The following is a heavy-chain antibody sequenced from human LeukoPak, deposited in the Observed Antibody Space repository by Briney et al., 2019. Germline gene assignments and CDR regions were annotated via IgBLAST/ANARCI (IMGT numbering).Heavy chain of an antibody. CDR2: VRFDGSNE. J-gene: IGHJ4*02. Sequence: GGSLRLSCAASGFTFSNYGMHWVRQAPGKGLEWVAFVRFDGSNEYCADSVKGRFTISRDNSKDTLYLQVNSLRPEDTAVYYCAKPDTDFILAGPGYFDSWGQGILVTVSS. CDR3: AKPDTDFILAGPGYFDS. CDR1: GFTFSNYG. V-gene: IGHV3-30*02. D-gene: IGHD3-9*01.